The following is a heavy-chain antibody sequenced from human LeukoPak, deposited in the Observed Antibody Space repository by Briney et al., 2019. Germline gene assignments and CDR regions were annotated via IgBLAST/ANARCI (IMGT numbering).Heavy chain of an antibody. CDR2: ISGSGDST. V-gene: IGHV3-23*01. J-gene: IGHJ6*02. Sequence: GGSLRLSCAASGFTFSSYAMSWVRQAPGNGLEWVSGISGSGDSTYYADSVKGRFTISRDNSKNTLYLQMNSLRAEDTAVYFCAKGTIWRDYGMDVWGQGTTVTVSS. D-gene: IGHD3-3*01. CDR1: GFTFSSYA. CDR3: AKGTIWRDYGMDV.